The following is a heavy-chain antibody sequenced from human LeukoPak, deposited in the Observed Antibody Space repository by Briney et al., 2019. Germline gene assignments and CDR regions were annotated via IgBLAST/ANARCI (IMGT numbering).Heavy chain of an antibody. Sequence: SETLSLTCAVYGGSFSGYYWSWIRQPPGKGLEWIGEINHSGSTNYNPSLKSRVTISVDTSKNQFSLKLSSVTAADTAVYYCARDRRYSYGCGYYGMNVWGQGTTVTVSS. D-gene: IGHD5-18*01. V-gene: IGHV4-34*01. CDR2: INHSGST. J-gene: IGHJ6*02. CDR3: ARDRRYSYGCGYYGMNV. CDR1: GGSFSGYY.